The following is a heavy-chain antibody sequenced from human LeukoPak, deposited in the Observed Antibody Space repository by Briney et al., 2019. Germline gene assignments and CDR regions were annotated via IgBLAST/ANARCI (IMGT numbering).Heavy chain of an antibody. CDR3: AKSESSGWYWGAFGY. D-gene: IGHD6-19*01. CDR2: ISDTSTYI. J-gene: IGHJ4*02. CDR1: GFIFSSYT. V-gene: IGHV3-21*04. Sequence: GGSLRLSCAASGFIFSSYTMNWVRQAPGEGLEWVSSISDTSTYIYYADSVEGRFTISRDNSKNTLYLQMNSLRAEDTAVYYCAKSESSGWYWGAFGYWGQGTLVTVSS.